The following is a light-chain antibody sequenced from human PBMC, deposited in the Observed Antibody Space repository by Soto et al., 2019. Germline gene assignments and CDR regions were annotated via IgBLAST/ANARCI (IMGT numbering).Light chain of an antibody. CDR3: QQYYSTPLT. Sequence: DIVLTQSPASLAVSLVERATINCKSSQRVLYSSNNKNYLAWYQQKPGQPPKLLIYWASTPESGVPDRFSGSGSGTDFTLTISSLQAEDVAVYYCQQYYSTPLTFGGGTKVEIK. V-gene: IGKV4-1*01. CDR1: QRVLYSSNNKNY. CDR2: WAS. J-gene: IGKJ4*01.